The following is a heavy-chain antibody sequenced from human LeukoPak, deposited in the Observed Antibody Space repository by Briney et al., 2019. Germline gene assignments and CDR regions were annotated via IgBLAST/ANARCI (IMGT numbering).Heavy chain of an antibody. V-gene: IGHV3-23*01. J-gene: IGHJ4*02. D-gene: IGHD1-26*01. Sequence: GGPLRFSCAAPGFTLRGKARGGVGRAQGKGLEWVSAISGSGGSTYYADSVKGRFTISRDNSKNTLYLQMNSLRAEDTAVYYCAKEWELTRWGQGTLVTVSS. CDR3: AKEWELTR. CDR1: GFTLRGKA. CDR2: ISGSGGST.